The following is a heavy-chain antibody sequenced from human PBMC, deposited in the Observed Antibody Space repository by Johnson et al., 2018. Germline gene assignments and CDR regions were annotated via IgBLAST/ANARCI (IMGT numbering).Heavy chain of an antibody. V-gene: IGHV3-53*01. D-gene: IGHD1-14*01. CDR2: LYSGGPT. Sequence: VQLVESGGGVVQPGRSPRLSCAASGFTVGTNYMSWVRQAPGKGLEWVSILYSGGPTYYADSVKGRFTISRDTSKNMLFLQMNSLRVDDTAVDYCARETESDYYGMDVWGQGTTVTVSS. J-gene: IGHJ6*02. CDR1: GFTVGTNY. CDR3: ARETESDYYGMDV.